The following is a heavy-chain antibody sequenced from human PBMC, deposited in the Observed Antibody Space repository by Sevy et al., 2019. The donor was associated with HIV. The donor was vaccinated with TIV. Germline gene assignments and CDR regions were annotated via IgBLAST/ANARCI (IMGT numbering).Heavy chain of an antibody. V-gene: IGHV3-9*01. Sequence: GGSLRLSCAASGFTFDDYAMHWVRQAPGKGLEWVSGVSWNSASIGYAGSVRGRFTISRDNAKNSLSLQMNSLTSEDTAFYYCTKDLGATLVPGYCYDGTCWLSDGFDIWGHGTMVTVS. CDR1: GFTFDDYA. CDR2: VSWNSASI. D-gene: IGHD2-15*01. CDR3: TKDLGATLVPGYCYDGTCWLSDGFDI. J-gene: IGHJ3*02.